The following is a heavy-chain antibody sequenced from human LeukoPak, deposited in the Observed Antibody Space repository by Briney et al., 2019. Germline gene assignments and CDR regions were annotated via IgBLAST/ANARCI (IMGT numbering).Heavy chain of an antibody. CDR1: GGSFSGYY. D-gene: IGHD2-15*01. CDR2: INHSGST. Sequence: PSETLSLTCAVYGGSFSGYYWSWIRQPPGKGLEWIGEINHSGSTNYNPSLKSRVTISVDTSKNQFSLKLSSVTAADTAVYYCARGDIVPDYWGQGTLVTVSS. J-gene: IGHJ4*02. V-gene: IGHV4-34*01. CDR3: ARGDIVPDY.